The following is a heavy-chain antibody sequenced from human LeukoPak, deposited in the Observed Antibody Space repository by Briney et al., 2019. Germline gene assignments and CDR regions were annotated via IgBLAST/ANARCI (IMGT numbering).Heavy chain of an antibody. CDR1: GFTFSSYG. J-gene: IGHJ4*02. CDR2: IWYNGNT. CDR3: AREEGVDGTSGINN. V-gene: IGHV3-33*01. Sequence: GRSLRLSCAATGFTFSSYGMHWVRQAPGKGLERVSDIWYNGNTYYADSVKGRFTISRDNSKSTLCLQMNSLRAEDTAVYYCAREEGVDGTSGINNWGQGTLVIVSS. D-gene: IGHD4-23*01.